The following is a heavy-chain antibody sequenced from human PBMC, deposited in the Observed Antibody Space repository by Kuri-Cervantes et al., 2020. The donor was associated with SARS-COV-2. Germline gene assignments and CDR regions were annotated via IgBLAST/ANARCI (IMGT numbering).Heavy chain of an antibody. CDR2: IYYSGST. CDR1: GGSISSYY. V-gene: IGHV4-59*01. J-gene: IGHJ5*02. CDR3: ARSPARVLRFLQDGVWFDP. D-gene: IGHD3-3*01. Sequence: SETLSLTCTVSGGSISSYYWSWIRQPPGKGLEWIGYIYYSGSTHYNPSLKSRVTISVDTSKNQFSLKLSSVTAADTAVYYCARSPARVLRFLQDGVWFDPWGQGTLVTVSS.